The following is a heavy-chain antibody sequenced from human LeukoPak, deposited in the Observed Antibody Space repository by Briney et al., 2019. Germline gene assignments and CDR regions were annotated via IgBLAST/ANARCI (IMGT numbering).Heavy chain of an antibody. Sequence: ASVKVSCKVSGYTLTELSMYWVRQAPGKGLEWMGGFNPEDGETIYAQKFQGRVTMTEDTSTDTAYMELSSLRSEDTAVYYCATGRLDSSGWHNWFDPWGQGTLVTVSS. CDR3: ATGRLDSSGWHNWFDP. CDR1: GYTLTELS. V-gene: IGHV1-24*01. D-gene: IGHD6-19*01. CDR2: FNPEDGET. J-gene: IGHJ5*02.